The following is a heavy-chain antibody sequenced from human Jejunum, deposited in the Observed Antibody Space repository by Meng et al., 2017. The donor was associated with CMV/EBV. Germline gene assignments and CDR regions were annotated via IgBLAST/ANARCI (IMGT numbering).Heavy chain of an antibody. Sequence: QVQRMQSGGQLKNPVPSGKVSCQACAFIFTSYASSWVRQAPGQGLQYLGWSSSYNGNTNYAQELQGRVPITTDTSTSPAYMELSSLRFDDTAVYYCARFYCSSTSCPHVLFDYWGQGTLVTVSS. CDR3: ARFYCSSTSCPHVLFDY. CDR1: AFIFTSYA. V-gene: IGHV1-18*01. D-gene: IGHD2-2*01. CDR2: SSSYNGNT. J-gene: IGHJ4*02.